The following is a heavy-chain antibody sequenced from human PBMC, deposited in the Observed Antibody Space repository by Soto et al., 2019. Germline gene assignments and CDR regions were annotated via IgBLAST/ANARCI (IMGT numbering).Heavy chain of an antibody. Sequence: SETLSLTCTVSGGSISSGDYYWSWIRQPPGKGLEWIGYIYYSGSTYYNPSLKSRVTISVHTSKNQFSLKLSSVTAADTAVYYCARDRVVVVAATGGNYYYGMDVWGQGTTVTVSS. CDR2: IYYSGST. V-gene: IGHV4-30-4*01. CDR3: ARDRVVVVAATGGNYYYGMDV. CDR1: GGSISSGDYY. J-gene: IGHJ6*02. D-gene: IGHD2-15*01.